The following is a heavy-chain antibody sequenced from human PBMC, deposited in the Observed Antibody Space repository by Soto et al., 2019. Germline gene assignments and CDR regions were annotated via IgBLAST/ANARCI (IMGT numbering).Heavy chain of an antibody. D-gene: IGHD3-3*01. Sequence: PGGSLRLSCAASGFTFSSYGMIWVRQAPGKGLEWVSAISGSGASTYHEDSLKGRFTISSHNYKKKLYLKMNRMRAEETAVYYCANRGVVMLYWGQGTLVTVSS. V-gene: IGHV3-23*01. J-gene: IGHJ4*02. CDR1: GFTFSSYG. CDR3: ANRGVVMLY. CDR2: ISGSGAST.